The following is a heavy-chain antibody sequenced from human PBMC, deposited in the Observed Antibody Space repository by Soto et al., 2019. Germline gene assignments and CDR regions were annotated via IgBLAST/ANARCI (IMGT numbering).Heavy chain of an antibody. V-gene: IGHV3-30-3*01. D-gene: IGHD1-26*01. Sequence: QVQLVESGGGVVQPGKSLRLSCAASGFTFSSYAMHWVRQAPGKGLEWVAVILYDGSNKYYADSVKGRFTISRDNSKNTLYLQMNSLRAEDTAVYYCARAGSYYPPDYWCQGTLVTVSS. J-gene: IGHJ4*02. CDR2: ILYDGSNK. CDR1: GFTFSSYA. CDR3: ARAGSYYPPDY.